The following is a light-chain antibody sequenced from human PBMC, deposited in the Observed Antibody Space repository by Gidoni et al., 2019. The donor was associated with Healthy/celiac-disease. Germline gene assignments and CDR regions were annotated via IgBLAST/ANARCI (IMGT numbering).Light chain of an antibody. CDR2: QDS. CDR3: QAWDSSTGV. V-gene: IGLV3-1*01. CDR1: NLGDKY. Sequence: SYALTQPPSVSVSPGQTASITCPGDNLGDKYACWYQQNPGQSPVLVIYQDSKRTSGIPERFSGSNSGNTATLTISGTQAMDEADYYCQAWDSSTGVFGTGTKVTVL. J-gene: IGLJ1*01.